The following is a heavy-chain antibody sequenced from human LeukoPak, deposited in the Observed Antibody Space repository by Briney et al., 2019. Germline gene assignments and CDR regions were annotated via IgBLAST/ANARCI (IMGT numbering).Heavy chain of an antibody. V-gene: IGHV1-18*01. Sequence: ASVKVSCKASGYTFTSYGISWVRQAPGQGLEWMGWISAYNGNTNYAQKFQGRVTMTRDTSISTAYMELSRLRSDDTAVYYCARAPTVTTRIFDYWGQGTLVTVSS. J-gene: IGHJ4*02. CDR3: ARAPTVTTRIFDY. CDR1: GYTFTSYG. CDR2: ISAYNGNT. D-gene: IGHD4-17*01.